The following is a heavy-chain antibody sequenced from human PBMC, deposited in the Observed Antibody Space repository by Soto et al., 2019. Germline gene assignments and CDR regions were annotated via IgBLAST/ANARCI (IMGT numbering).Heavy chain of an antibody. J-gene: IGHJ5*02. CDR3: ARFDCVSTNCYWNRFDP. CDR2: ISVYNGKT. Sequence: QVQLVQSGGEVRKPGASVKVSCKASGYTFSSYAITWVRQAPGQGLEWMGWISVYNGKTDYAQKFQGRVTMTTDTTTSTAYMDLRSLRSDDTAVYYCARFDCVSTNCYWNRFDPWGQGTRVTVSS. D-gene: IGHD2-2*01. V-gene: IGHV1-18*01. CDR1: GYTFSSYA.